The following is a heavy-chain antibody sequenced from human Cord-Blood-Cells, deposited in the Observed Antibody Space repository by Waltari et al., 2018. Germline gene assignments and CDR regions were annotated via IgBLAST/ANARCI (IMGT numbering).Heavy chain of an antibody. D-gene: IGHD4-17*01. CDR1: GYNFTGYS. J-gene: IGHJ4*02. CDR3: AREPDTVTYYFDY. V-gene: IGHV1-2*02. Sequence: QVQLVQSGAEVKKPGASVKVSCKASGYNFTGYSMPWVRQAPGQGLEWMGWINPNSGGTNYAQKFQGRVTMTRDTSISTAYMELSRLRSDDTAVYYCAREPDTVTYYFDYWGQGTLVTVSS. CDR2: INPNSGGT.